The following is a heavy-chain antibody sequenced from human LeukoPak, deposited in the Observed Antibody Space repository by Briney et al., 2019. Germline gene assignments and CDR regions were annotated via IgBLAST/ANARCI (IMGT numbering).Heavy chain of an antibody. J-gene: IGHJ5*02. CDR2: IRYDGSNM. Sequence: GGSLRLSCAASGFTVSSNYMTWVRQAPGKGLEWVAFIRYDGSNMYYADSVKGRFTISRDNSKDTLYLQMNSLRAEDTAVFYCAKSSALYCSTTSCYMGDWFDPWGQGTLVTVSS. CDR3: AKSSALYCSTTSCYMGDWFDP. V-gene: IGHV3-30*02. CDR1: GFTVSSNY. D-gene: IGHD2-2*02.